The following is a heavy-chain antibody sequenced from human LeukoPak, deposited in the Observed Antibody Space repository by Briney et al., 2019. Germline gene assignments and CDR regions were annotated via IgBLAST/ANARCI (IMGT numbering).Heavy chain of an antibody. D-gene: IGHD6-19*01. CDR3: TRNYSGWYYFDY. Sequence: GGSLRLSCAASGFSLRSYSMDWVRQAPGKGLEWVGRIKSKTDGGTTDYDAPVKGRFTISRDDSKDTLYLQMNSLKTEDTAVYYCTRNYSGWYYFDYWGQGTLVTVSS. CDR1: GFSLRSYS. J-gene: IGHJ4*02. CDR2: IKSKTDGGTT. V-gene: IGHV3-15*07.